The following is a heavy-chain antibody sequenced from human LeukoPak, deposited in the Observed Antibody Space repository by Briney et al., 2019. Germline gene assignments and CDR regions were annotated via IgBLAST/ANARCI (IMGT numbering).Heavy chain of an antibody. V-gene: IGHV4-34*01. J-gene: IGHJ4*02. CDR2: INHSGST. CDR3: ARRSHTIFGVVNHFDY. Sequence: SETLSLTCVVYGGSFSGYYWSWIRQPPGKGLEWIGEINHSGSTNYNPSLKSRVTISVDTSKNQFSLKLSSVTAADTAVYYCARRSHTIFGVVNHFDYWGQGTLVTVSS. D-gene: IGHD3-3*01. CDR1: GGSFSGYY.